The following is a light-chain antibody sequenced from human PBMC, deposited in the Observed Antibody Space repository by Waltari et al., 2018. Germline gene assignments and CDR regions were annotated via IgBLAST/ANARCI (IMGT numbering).Light chain of an antibody. V-gene: IGKV1-9*01. CDR1: QCISIY. CDR3: QQLHIYPRT. Sequence: DIQLTKSPSFLSASVGDSVTITCRATQCISIYLAWSQQKPGKAPRVLIYAASTLQSGVPSRFSGSGSGTEFTLTISSLQPEDFATYYCQQLHIYPRTFGQGTKVEIK. CDR2: AAS. J-gene: IGKJ1*01.